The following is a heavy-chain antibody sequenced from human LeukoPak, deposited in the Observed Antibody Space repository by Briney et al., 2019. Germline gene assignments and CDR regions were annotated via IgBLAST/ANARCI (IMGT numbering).Heavy chain of an antibody. D-gene: IGHD6-6*01. CDR3: ARVEYSSSFSGFDY. V-gene: IGHV4-39*07. CDR1: GGSISSSSYY. Sequence: SETLSLTCAVSGGSISSSSYYWDWVRQAPGKGLEWIGEINHSGSTNYNPSLKSRVTISVDTSKNQFSLKLSSVTAADTAVYYCARVEYSSSFSGFDYWGQGTLVTVSS. CDR2: INHSGST. J-gene: IGHJ4*02.